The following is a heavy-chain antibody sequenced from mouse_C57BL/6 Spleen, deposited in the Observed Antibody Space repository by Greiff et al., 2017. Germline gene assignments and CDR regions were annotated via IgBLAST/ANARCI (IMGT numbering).Heavy chain of an antibody. CDR1: GFSFNTYA. Sequence: EVQLQASGGGLVQPKGSLKLSCAASGFSFNTYAMNWVRQAPGTGLEWVSRLRSQSNNYATYYAASVKDRFTISRDESESMVDLQMNNLKTEDTAMYYCVTTASYYAMDYWGKGTSVTVSS. J-gene: IGHJ4*01. V-gene: IGHV10-1*01. D-gene: IGHD6-1*01. CDR2: LRSQSNNYAT. CDR3: VTTASYYAMDY.